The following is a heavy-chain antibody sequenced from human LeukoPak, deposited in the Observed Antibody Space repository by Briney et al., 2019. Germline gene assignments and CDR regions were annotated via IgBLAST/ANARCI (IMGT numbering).Heavy chain of an antibody. D-gene: IGHD6-19*01. Sequence: GGSLRLSCAASGFSFSSYWMSWVRQAPGKGLEWVANIKQDGSEKYYVDSVKGRFTISRDNAKNSLYLQINSPRAEDTAVYYCASLVIAVAGTLSHQVPDYWGQGTLVTVSS. CDR3: ASLVIAVAGTLSHQVPDY. CDR1: GFSFSSYW. J-gene: IGHJ4*02. CDR2: IKQDGSEK. V-gene: IGHV3-7*03.